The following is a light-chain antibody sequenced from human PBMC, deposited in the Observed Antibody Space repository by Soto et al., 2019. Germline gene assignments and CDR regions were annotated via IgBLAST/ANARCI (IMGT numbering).Light chain of an antibody. CDR2: AAS. V-gene: IGKV1-9*01. CDR1: QDISNY. J-gene: IGKJ4*01. CDR3: QQLNSYPLT. Sequence: DIQMTQSPSCLSASVGDRVAISCQASQDISNYLNWYQQKPGKAPKLLIYAASTLQSGVPSRFSGSGSGTDFTLTISSLQPEDFATYYCQQLNSYPLTFGGGTKVDI.